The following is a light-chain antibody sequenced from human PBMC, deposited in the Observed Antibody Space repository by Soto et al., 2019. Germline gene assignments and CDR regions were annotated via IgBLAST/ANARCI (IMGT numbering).Light chain of an antibody. J-gene: IGKJ1*01. CDR3: QQTYSTPPWT. CDR2: DAS. Sequence: DIHLTQSPSPLSASVGDRVTISCRATQGIGTYLTWYQQKPGRAPNLLIYDASTLQTGAPSRFSGRASATDFTLTISSLQPEDVGTYFCQQTYSTPPWTFGQGTRVEI. CDR1: QGIGTY. V-gene: IGKV1-39*01.